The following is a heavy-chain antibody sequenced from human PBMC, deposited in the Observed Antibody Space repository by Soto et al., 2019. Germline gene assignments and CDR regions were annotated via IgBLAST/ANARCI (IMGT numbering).Heavy chain of an antibody. CDR1: RYTLTELS. Sequence: ASVKVSCKVSRYTLTELSMHWVRQAPGKGLEWMGGFDPEDGETIYAQKFQGRVTMTEDTSTDTAYMELSSLRSEDTAVYYCATEGSYYDFWSGYFRSFDYWGQGTLVTVSS. CDR3: ATEGSYYDFWSGYFRSFDY. CDR2: FDPEDGET. D-gene: IGHD3-3*01. J-gene: IGHJ4*02. V-gene: IGHV1-24*01.